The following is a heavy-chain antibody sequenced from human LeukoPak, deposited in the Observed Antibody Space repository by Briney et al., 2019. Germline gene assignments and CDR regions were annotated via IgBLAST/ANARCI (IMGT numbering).Heavy chain of an antibody. CDR3: ARDQGATFHD. Sequence: ASVKVSCKASGYTFSSFDINWVRQAPGQGLEWMGWMNPKSGNSGYAQKFQGRVTMTRDTSASSAYMELSSLRSEDTAVYYCARDQGATFHDWGQGTLVTVSS. CDR2: MNPKSGNS. CDR1: GYTFSSFD. V-gene: IGHV1-8*01. J-gene: IGHJ4*02. D-gene: IGHD1-26*01.